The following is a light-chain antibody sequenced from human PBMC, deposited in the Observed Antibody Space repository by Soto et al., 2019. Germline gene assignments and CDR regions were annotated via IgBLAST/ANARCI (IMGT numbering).Light chain of an antibody. CDR2: SNN. CDR3: AAWDGSPGVV. CDR1: SSNIGSNT. V-gene: IGLV1-44*01. Sequence: QSVLTQPPSASGTPGQRVTISCSGSSSNIGSNTVNWYQQLPGTAPKLLIYSNNQRPSGVPDRFSGSKSGTSASLAISGLQSEDEADYYCAAWDGSPGVVFGGGTKLTVL. J-gene: IGLJ2*01.